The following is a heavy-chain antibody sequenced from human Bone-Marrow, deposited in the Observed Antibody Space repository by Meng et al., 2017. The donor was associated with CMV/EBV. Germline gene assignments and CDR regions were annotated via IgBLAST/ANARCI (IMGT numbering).Heavy chain of an antibody. D-gene: IGHD3-3*01. CDR1: GYTFTNYY. V-gene: IGHV1-2*02. J-gene: IGHJ6*02. CDR2: INLNGGGT. Sequence: ASVKVSCKASGYTFTNYYMHWVRQAPGQGLEWMGWINLNGGGTNYAQKFQDRVTMTRDTSISTAYMELSRLRSDDTAVYYCARGAVLRFLEWLHYYYYYGMDVWGQGTTVTVSS. CDR3: ARGAVLRFLEWLHYYYYYGMDV.